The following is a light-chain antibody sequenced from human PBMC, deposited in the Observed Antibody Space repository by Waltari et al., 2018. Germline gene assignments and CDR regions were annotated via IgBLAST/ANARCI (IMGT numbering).Light chain of an antibody. CDR2: GNH. V-gene: IGLV1-40*01. CDR3: SSYTTSNIII. Sequence: QSVLTQPPSMSGAPGQRVTISCTGSSSNIGAGHDVHWYQVFPGTAPKLLIYGNHNRPSGVPDRFSGSKSDTSASLAIGGLQAEDEADYYCSSYTTSNIIIFGGGTKLSVL. CDR1: SSNIGAGHD. J-gene: IGLJ2*01.